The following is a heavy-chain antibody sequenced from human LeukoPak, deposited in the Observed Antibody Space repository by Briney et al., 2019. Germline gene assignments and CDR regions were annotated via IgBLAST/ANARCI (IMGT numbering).Heavy chain of an antibody. CDR1: GFTFSSYG. V-gene: IGHV3-23*01. Sequence: HPGGSLRLSCAASGFTFSSYGMSWVRQAPGKGLEWVSAISGSGGSTYYADSVRGRFTISRDNSKNTLYLQMKSLRAEDTAVYYCAKVMGRELRLYYFDYWGQGTLVTVSS. J-gene: IGHJ4*02. D-gene: IGHD1-26*01. CDR2: ISGSGGST. CDR3: AKVMGRELRLYYFDY.